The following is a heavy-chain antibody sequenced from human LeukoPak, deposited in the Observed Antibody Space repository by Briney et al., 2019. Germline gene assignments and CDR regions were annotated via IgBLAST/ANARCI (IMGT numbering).Heavy chain of an antibody. CDR1: GFTFSSYE. V-gene: IGHV3-48*03. J-gene: IGHJ6*04. D-gene: IGHD6-13*01. CDR2: ISSSGSSI. Sequence: GGSLRLSCAASGFTFSSYEMNWVRQAPGKGLEWVSYISSSGSSIYYADSVRGRFTISRDNAKNSLYLQMNSLRAEDTAVYYCTTEGGAAGPQWGMDVWGKGTTVTVSS. CDR3: TTEGGAAGPQWGMDV.